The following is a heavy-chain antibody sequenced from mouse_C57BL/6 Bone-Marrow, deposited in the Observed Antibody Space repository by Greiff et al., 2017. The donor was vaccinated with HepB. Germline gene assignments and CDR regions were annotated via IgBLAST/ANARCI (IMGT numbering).Heavy chain of an antibody. Sequence: VKLQESGPGLVAPSQSLSITCTVSGFSLTSYGVDWVRQSPGKGLEWLGVIWGVGSTNYNSALKSRLSISNDNSKSQVFLKMNSLQTDDTAMYYCASEAYDYDGSWFAYWGQGTLVTVSA. D-gene: IGHD2-4*01. CDR3: ASEAYDYDGSWFAY. CDR2: IWGVGST. V-gene: IGHV2-6*01. J-gene: IGHJ3*01. CDR1: GFSLTSYG.